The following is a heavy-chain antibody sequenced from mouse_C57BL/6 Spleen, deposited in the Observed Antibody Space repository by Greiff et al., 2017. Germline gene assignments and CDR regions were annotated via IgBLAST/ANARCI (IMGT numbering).Heavy chain of an antibody. CDR3: ARWGFDY. V-gene: IGHV1-59*01. Sequence: QVHVKQPGAELVRPGTSVKLSCKASGYTFTSYWMHWVKQRPGQGLEWIGVIDPSDSYTNYNQKFKGKATLTVDTSSSTAYMQLSSLTSEDSAVYYCARWGFDYWGQGTTLTVSS. J-gene: IGHJ2*01. CDR1: GYTFTSYW. CDR2: IDPSDSYT.